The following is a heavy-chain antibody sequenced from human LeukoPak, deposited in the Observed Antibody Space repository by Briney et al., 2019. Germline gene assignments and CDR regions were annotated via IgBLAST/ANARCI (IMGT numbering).Heavy chain of an antibody. J-gene: IGHJ6*03. V-gene: IGHV4-34*01. CDR3: ARGYCSGGSCYSYYYYSYMDV. Sequence: SETLSLTCAVYGGSLSDYYWSWIRQSPGKGLEWIGEISHRGRTYYNLSLKSRVTISVDTSKNQFSLKLSSVTAADTAVYYCARGYCSGGSCYSYYYYSYMDVWGKGTTVTVSS. CDR2: ISHRGRT. D-gene: IGHD2-15*01. CDR1: GGSLSDYY.